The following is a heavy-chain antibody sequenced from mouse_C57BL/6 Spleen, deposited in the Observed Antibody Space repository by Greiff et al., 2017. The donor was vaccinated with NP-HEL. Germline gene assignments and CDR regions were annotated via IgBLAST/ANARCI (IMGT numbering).Heavy chain of an antibody. V-gene: IGHV1-42*01. CDR1: GYSFTGYY. D-gene: IGHD1-1*01. CDR3: AREVTTVVAKGYAMDY. CDR2: INPSTGGT. Sequence: VQLQQSGPELVKPGASVKISCKASGYSFTGYYMNWVKQSPEKSLEWIGEINPSTGGTTYNQKFKAKATLTVDKSSSTAYMQLKSLTSEDSAVYYCAREVTTVVAKGYAMDYWGQGTSVTVSS. J-gene: IGHJ4*01.